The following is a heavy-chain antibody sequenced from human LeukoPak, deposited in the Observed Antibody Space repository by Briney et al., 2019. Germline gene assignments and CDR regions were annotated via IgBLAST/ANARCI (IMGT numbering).Heavy chain of an antibody. Sequence: SETLSLTCAVYGGSFSGYYWSWIRQPPGKGLEWIGEINHSGSTNYNPSLKSRVTISVDTSKNQFSLKLSSVTAADTAVYYCARHLLLWFGETTYYFDYWGQGTLVTVSS. CDR1: GGSFSGYY. D-gene: IGHD3-10*01. V-gene: IGHV4-34*01. CDR3: ARHLLLWFGETTYYFDY. J-gene: IGHJ4*02. CDR2: INHSGST.